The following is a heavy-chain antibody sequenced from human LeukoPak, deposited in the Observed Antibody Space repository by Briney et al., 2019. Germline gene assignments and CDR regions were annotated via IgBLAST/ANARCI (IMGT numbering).Heavy chain of an antibody. CDR2: INHSGST. D-gene: IGHD6-19*01. CDR1: GGSISSYY. Sequence: PSETLSLTCTVSGGSISSYYWSWIRQPPGKGLEWIGEINHSGSTNYNPSLKSRVTISVDTSKNQFSLKLSSVTAADTAVYYCARGASSGWYSWFDPWGQGTLVTVSS. J-gene: IGHJ5*02. CDR3: ARGASSGWYSWFDP. V-gene: IGHV4-34*01.